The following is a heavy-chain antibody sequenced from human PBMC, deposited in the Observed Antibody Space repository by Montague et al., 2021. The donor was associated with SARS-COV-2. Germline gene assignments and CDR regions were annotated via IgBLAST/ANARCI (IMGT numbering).Heavy chain of an antibody. J-gene: IGHJ3*02. CDR3: ARVTDYYYDTSGYWDAFDI. Sequence: QSGAEVKEPGESLKISCKGSGYSFTSYWIGWVHQMLRKGLEWMGIIYPGDSDTRYSPSFQGQVTISADKSISTAYLQWSSLKASDTAIYYCARVTDYYYDTSGYWDAFDIWGQGTMVTVSS. CDR1: GYSFTSYW. CDR2: IYPGDSDT. D-gene: IGHD3-22*01. V-gene: IGHV5-51*07.